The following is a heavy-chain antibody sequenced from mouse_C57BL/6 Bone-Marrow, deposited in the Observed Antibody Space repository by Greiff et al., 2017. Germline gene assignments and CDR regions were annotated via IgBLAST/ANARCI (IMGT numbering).Heavy chain of an antibody. J-gene: IGHJ4*01. CDR2: LDPENGDT. CDR1: GFNIQDDY. CDR3: TTGAMDY. Sequence: VQLKESGAELVRPGASVKLSCTASGFNIQDDYMHWVKPRPEQGLEWIGWLDPENGDTEYASTFQGKATITSATSSNTASLQLSSLTSEDTAVYYCTTGAMDYWGQGTSVTVSS. V-gene: IGHV14-4*01.